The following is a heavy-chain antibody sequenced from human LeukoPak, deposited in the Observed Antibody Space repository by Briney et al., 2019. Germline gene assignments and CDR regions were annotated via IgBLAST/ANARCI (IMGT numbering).Heavy chain of an antibody. V-gene: IGHV4-59*01. CDR2: IYYSGST. CDR3: ARTNLRMGYYYDSSGCYPYAFDI. J-gene: IGHJ3*02. CDR1: GGSISSYY. Sequence: SETLSLTCTVSGGSISSYYWSWIRQPPGKGLEWIGYIYYSGSTNYNPSLKSRVAISVDTSKNQFSLKLSSVTAADTAVYYCARTNLRMGYYYDSSGCYPYAFDIWGQGTMVTVSS. D-gene: IGHD3-22*01.